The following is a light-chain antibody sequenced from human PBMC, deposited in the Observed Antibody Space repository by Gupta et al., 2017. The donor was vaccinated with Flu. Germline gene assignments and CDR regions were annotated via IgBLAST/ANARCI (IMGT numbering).Light chain of an antibody. CDR1: QSISSW. Sequence: DIQMTQSPSTLSASVGDRVTITCRASQSISSWLAWYQHKPEKAPKLLIYKASRVESGVPSRFSGRGSRTEFTLTTSSRQDDDFAHYYCQQDNSYWTFGQGTKVEIK. V-gene: IGKV1-5*03. CDR3: QQDNSYWT. J-gene: IGKJ1*01. CDR2: KAS.